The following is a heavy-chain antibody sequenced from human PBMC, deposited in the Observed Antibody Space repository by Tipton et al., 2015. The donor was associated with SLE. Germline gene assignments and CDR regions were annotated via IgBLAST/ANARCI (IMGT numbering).Heavy chain of an antibody. Sequence: SLRLSCAASGFTFSSYSMNWVRQAPGKGLEWVSSISSSSSYIYYAGSVKGRFTISRDNAKNSLYLQMNSLRAEDTAVYYCAREELYCSSTSCYTGYFYYGVDVWGQGTTVTVSS. V-gene: IGHV3-21*01. CDR2: ISSSSSYI. CDR1: GFTFSSYS. J-gene: IGHJ6*02. CDR3: AREELYCSSTSCYTGYFYYGVDV. D-gene: IGHD2-2*02.